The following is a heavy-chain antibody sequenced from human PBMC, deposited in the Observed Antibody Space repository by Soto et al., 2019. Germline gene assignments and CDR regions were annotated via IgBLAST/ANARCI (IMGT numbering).Heavy chain of an antibody. CDR3: VKYRAFRTAAGTDH. D-gene: IGHD6-13*01. Sequence: GGSLRLSCTVSGFTFRSYGMNWVRQAPGGGLEWVSNIIGSGDSTYYADSVKGRFTISRDNSQNTLFLQMDSLRVEDTATYYCVKYRAFRTAAGTDHWGQGTLVTAYS. CDR1: GFTFRSYG. CDR2: IIGSGDST. V-gene: IGHV3-23*01. J-gene: IGHJ4*02.